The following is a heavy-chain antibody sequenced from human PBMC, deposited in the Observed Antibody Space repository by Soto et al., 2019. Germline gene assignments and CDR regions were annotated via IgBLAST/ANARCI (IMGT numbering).Heavy chain of an antibody. CDR1: GGSISSYY. D-gene: IGHD6-13*01. CDR3: ARASSSWYYFYFDY. J-gene: IGHJ4*02. V-gene: IGHV4-59*01. CDR2: IYYSGST. Sequence: PSETLSLTCTVSGGSISSYYWSWIRQPPGKGLEWIGYIYYSGSTNYNPSLKSRVTISVDTSKNQFSLKLSSVTAADTAVYYCARASSSWYYFYFDYWGQGTLVTVSS.